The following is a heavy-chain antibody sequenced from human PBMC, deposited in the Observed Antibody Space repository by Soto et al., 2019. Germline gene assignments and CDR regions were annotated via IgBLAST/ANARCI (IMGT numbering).Heavy chain of an antibody. CDR1: GFSFSSYS. CDR2: ISSSSSTI. CDR3: AVVPAAHRHYGMDV. J-gene: IGHJ6*02. D-gene: IGHD2-2*01. V-gene: IGHV3-48*01. Sequence: EVQLVESGGGLVQPGGSLRLSCAASGFSFSSYSMNWVRQAPGKGLEWVSYISSSSSTIYYVDSVKGRFTISRDNAKNSLFLQMNSLRAEDTAVYYCAVVPAAHRHYGMDVWGQGTTVTVSS.